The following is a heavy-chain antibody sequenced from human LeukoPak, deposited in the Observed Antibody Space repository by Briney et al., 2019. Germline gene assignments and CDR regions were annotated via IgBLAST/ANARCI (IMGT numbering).Heavy chain of an antibody. V-gene: IGHV3-23*01. CDR2: ISDSSGST. D-gene: IGHD2-21*01. CDR1: GFTFSRYA. J-gene: IGHJ4*02. CDR3: AARVLWSQGTMDYFDS. Sequence: GGSLRLSCAASGFTFSRYAMSWVRQAPGKGLEWVSGISDSSGSTYYTDSVKGRFTISRDNSKNTLYLKMNSLRAEHRAVYYCAARVLWSQGTMDYFDSWGQGTLVTVSS.